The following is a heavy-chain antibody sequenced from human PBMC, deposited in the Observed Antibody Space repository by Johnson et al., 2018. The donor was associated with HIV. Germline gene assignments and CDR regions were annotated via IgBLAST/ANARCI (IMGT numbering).Heavy chain of an antibody. D-gene: IGHD3-16*01. CDR1: GFTFDDYA. V-gene: IGHV3-9*01. CDR2: ISWNSGSI. CDR3: ARDRIWGYAFDI. Sequence: VQLVESGGGLVQPGRSLRLSCAASGFTFDDYAMHWVRQAPGKGLEWVSGISWNSGSIGYADSVKGRITISRDNAKNTLYLQMNSLRVEDTAVYYCARDRIWGYAFDIWGQGTMVTVSS. J-gene: IGHJ3*02.